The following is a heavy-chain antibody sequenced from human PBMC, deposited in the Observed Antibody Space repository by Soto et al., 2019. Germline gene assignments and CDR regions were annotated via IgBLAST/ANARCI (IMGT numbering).Heavy chain of an antibody. J-gene: IGHJ6*02. D-gene: IGHD6-13*01. CDR3: ARALAGPYYYYGMDV. CDR2: INHSGST. Sequence: QVQLQQWGAGLLKPSETLSLTCAVYGGSFSGYYWSWIRQPPGKGLEWIGEINHSGSTNYNPSLKSRVTISVDTSKNQFSLKLSSVTAADTAVYYCARALAGPYYYYGMDVWGQGTTVIVSS. V-gene: IGHV4-34*01. CDR1: GGSFSGYY.